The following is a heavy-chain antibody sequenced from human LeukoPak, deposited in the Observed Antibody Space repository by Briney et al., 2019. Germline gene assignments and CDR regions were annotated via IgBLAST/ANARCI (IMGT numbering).Heavy chain of an antibody. J-gene: IGHJ4*02. CDR1: GYTFTSYG. V-gene: IGHV1-18*01. D-gene: IGHD3-22*01. CDR2: ISAYNGNT. Sequence: GASVKVSCKASGYTFTSYGISWVRQAPGQGLEWMGWISAYNGNTNYAQKLQGRVTMTTDTSTSTAYMELRSLRSDDTAVYYCARVDMTAVITMIVPFFDYWGQGTLVTVSS. CDR3: ARVDMTAVITMIVPFFDY.